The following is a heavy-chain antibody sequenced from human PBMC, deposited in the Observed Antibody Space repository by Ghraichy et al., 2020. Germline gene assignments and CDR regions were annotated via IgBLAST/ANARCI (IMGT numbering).Heavy chain of an antibody. V-gene: IGHV7-4-1*02. CDR2: INTNTGNP. J-gene: IGHJ4*02. CDR3: AREGYLDY. Sequence: ASVKVSCKASGYTFTTYAMNWVRQVPGQGLEWMGWINTNTGNPTYAPGFTGRFVISLDTSVSTAYLQISSLKAEDTAIYYCAREGYLDYWGQGTLVTVSS. CDR1: GYTFTTYA. D-gene: IGHD3-22*01.